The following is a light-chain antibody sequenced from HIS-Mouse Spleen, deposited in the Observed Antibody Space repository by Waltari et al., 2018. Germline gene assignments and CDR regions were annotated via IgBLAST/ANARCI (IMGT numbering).Light chain of an antibody. CDR3: AAWDDSLSGVV. CDR2: RNN. Sequence: QSVLTQTPSASGTPGQRVTIPCSGSSSNIGSNYVSWYQQLPGTAPKLLISRNNQRPSGVPDRFSGSKSGTSASLAISGLRSEDEADCYCAAWDDSLSGVVFGGGTKLTVL. J-gene: IGLJ2*01. V-gene: IGLV1-47*01. CDR1: SSNIGSNY.